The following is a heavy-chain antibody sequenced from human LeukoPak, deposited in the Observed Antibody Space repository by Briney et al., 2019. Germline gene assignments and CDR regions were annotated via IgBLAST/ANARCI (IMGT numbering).Heavy chain of an antibody. CDR3: AKSYYDFWSGYYQTFDY. J-gene: IGHJ4*02. CDR1: GFTFSSYG. D-gene: IGHD3-3*01. Sequence: GGSLRLSCAASGFTFSSYGMHWVRQAPGKGLEWVAVISYDRSNKYYADSVKGRFTISRDNSKNTLYLQMNSLRAEDTAVYYCAKSYYDFWSGYYQTFDYWGQGTLVTVSS. V-gene: IGHV3-30*18. CDR2: ISYDRSNK.